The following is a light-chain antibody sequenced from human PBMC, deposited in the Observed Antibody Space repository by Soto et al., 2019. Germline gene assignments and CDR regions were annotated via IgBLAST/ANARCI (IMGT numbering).Light chain of an antibody. CDR3: QQYYSTPLT. V-gene: IGKV4-1*01. Sequence: DIVMTQSPDSLAVSLGERATINCKSSQSVLYSSNNKNYLAWYQQKPGQPPKLLIYWASTRESGVPDRFSGSGSGTDFPRTISSLLAEDVAVYYCQQYYSTPLTFGQGTKVEIK. CDR1: QSVLYSSNNKNY. J-gene: IGKJ1*01. CDR2: WAS.